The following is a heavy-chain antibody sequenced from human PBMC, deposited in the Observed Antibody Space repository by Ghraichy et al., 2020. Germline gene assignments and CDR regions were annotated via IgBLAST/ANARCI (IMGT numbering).Heavy chain of an antibody. D-gene: IGHD5-24*01. J-gene: IGHJ4*02. CDR1: GFTFSDYS. Sequence: GGSLRLSCTASGFTFSDYSMTWVRQAPGKGLEWCSTIRATESTTFYADSVKGRFTMSRDNSRNILHLQMNSLRAEDTAVYYCAKGGYTSYFDYWGQGILVTVSS. CDR3: AKGGYTSYFDY. V-gene: IGHV3-23*01. CDR2: IRATESTT.